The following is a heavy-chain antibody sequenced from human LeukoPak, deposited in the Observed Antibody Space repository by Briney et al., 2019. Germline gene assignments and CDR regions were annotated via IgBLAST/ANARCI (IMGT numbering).Heavy chain of an antibody. CDR2: LISDGSSA. CDR1: GFTFSSNW. Sequence: HPGGSLRLSGAASGFTFSSNWMHWVRQAPGKGLVWVSRLISDGSSASYADSVKGRFTISRDNTKNILYLQMNSLRAEDTAVYYCVRDARYCPDVWGQGTAVTVSS. J-gene: IGHJ6*02. CDR3: VRDARYCPDV. V-gene: IGHV3-74*01. D-gene: IGHD2-8*02.